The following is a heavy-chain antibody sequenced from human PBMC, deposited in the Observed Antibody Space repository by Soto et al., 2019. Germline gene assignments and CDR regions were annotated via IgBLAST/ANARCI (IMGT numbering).Heavy chain of an antibody. CDR2: IYHSGST. V-gene: IGHV4-30-2*01. J-gene: IGHJ5*02. CDR3: ARTSSSWYSEYNWFDP. D-gene: IGHD6-13*01. Sequence: SETLSLTCAVSGGSIISGGYSWSWIRQPPGKGLEWIGYIYHSGSTYYNPSLKSRVTISVDSSKNQFSLKLSSVTAADTAVYYCARTSSSWYSEYNWFDPWGQGTLVTVSS. CDR1: GGSIISGGYS.